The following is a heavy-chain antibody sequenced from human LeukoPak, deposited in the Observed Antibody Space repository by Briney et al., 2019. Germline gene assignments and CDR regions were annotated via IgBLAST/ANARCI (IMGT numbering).Heavy chain of an antibody. CDR1: GFTFSSYW. V-gene: IGHV3-7*01. J-gene: IGHJ5*02. D-gene: IGHD3-10*01. Sequence: PGGSLRLSCAASGFTFSSYWMSWVRQAPGKGLEWVANIKQDGSEKYYVDSVKGRFTISRDNAKNSLYLQMNSLRAEDTAVYYCARDGILWFGEEERFDPWGQGTLVTVSS. CDR2: IKQDGSEK. CDR3: ARDGILWFGEEERFDP.